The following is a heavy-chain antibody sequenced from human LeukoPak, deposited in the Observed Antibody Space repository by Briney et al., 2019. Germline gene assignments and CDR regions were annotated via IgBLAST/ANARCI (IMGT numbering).Heavy chain of an antibody. J-gene: IGHJ3*02. CDR2: IYYSGST. V-gene: IGHV4-61*05. Sequence: KPSETLSLTCTVSGGSISSSSYYWGWIRQPPGKGLECIGYIYYSGSTHYNPSLKSRVTISVDTSKNQFSPKLSSVTAADTAVYFCARARNYYDSSDYYYEGDAFDIWGQGTMVTVSS. CDR1: GGSISSSSYY. D-gene: IGHD3-22*01. CDR3: ARARNYYDSSDYYYEGDAFDI.